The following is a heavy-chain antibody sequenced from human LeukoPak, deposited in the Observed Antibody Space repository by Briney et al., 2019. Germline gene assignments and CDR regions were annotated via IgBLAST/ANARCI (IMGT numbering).Heavy chain of an antibody. CDR1: GFTFSSYG. V-gene: IGHV3-23*01. CDR2: ISGSGGST. D-gene: IGHD6-19*01. CDR3: AKASPTGVAVAGRPDY. J-gene: IGHJ4*02. Sequence: GGSLRLSCAASGFTFSSYGMSWVRQAPGKGLEWVSAISGSGGSTYYADSVKGRFTISRDNSKNTLYLQMNSLRAEDTAVYYCAKASPTGVAVAGRPDYWGQGTLVTVSS.